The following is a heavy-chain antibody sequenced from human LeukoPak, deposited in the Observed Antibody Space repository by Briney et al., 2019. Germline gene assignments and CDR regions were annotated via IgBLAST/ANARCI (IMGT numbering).Heavy chain of an antibody. CDR1: GFTFRKYS. CDR3: VKDNREEDWFDP. D-gene: IGHD2/OR15-2a*01. CDR2: ISSNGHT. J-gene: IGHJ5*02. V-gene: IGHV3-64D*09. Sequence: GGSLRLSCSASGFTFRKYSMHWVRQGPGKGLEYVSAISSNGHTYYADSVKGRFTISRDNSKSTLYLQMSSLRPEDTAAYYCVKDNREEDWFDPWGQGTLVTVSS.